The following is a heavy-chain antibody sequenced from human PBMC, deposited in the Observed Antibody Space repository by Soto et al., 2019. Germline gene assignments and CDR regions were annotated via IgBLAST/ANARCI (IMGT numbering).Heavy chain of an antibody. CDR1: GGSISSGGYS. V-gene: IGHV4-61*08. CDR3: ARVDYYGSGPRVYYYYGMGV. Sequence: SETLSLTCAVSGGSISSGGYSWTWIRQTPGKGLEWIGYVYYSGNTNYNPSLKSRVSISVDMSKNQFSLKLSSVTAADTAVYYCARVDYYGSGPRVYYYYGMGVWGQGTTVTVSS. J-gene: IGHJ6*02. D-gene: IGHD3-10*01. CDR2: VYYSGNT.